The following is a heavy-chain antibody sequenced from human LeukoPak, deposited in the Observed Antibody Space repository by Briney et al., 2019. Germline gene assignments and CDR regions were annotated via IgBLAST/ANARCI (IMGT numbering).Heavy chain of an antibody. D-gene: IGHD3-10*01. V-gene: IGHV1-69*13. CDR2: IIPIFGTA. CDR3: AREYYYGSGSYFVFDY. CDR1: GGTFSSYA. J-gene: IGHJ4*02. Sequence: SVKVSCKASGGTFSSYAISWVRRAPGQGLEWMGGIIPIFGTANYAQKFQGRVTITADESTSTAYMELSSLGSEDTAVYYCAREYYYGSGSYFVFDYWGQGTLVTVSS.